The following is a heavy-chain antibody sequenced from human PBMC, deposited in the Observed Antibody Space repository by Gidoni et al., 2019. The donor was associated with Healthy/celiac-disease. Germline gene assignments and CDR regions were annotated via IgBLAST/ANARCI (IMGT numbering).Heavy chain of an antibody. J-gene: IGHJ6*02. CDR1: GGTFSSYA. CDR2: IIPIFGTA. D-gene: IGHD3-22*01. V-gene: IGHV1-69*01. CDR3: ARGGGITMIPYYYYGMDV. Sequence: QVQLVQSGAEVKKPGSSVKVSCKASGGTFSSYAISWGRQAPGRGLEWMGGIIPIFGTANYAQKFQGRVTITADESTSTAYMALSSLRSEDTAVYYCARGGGITMIPYYYYGMDVWGQGTTVTVSS.